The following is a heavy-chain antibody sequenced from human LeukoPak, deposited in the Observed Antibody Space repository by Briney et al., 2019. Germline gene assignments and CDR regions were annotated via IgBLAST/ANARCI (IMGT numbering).Heavy chain of an antibody. CDR3: ARVDWNIDS. Sequence: GGSLRLSCAASGFTFSSYWMHWVRQAPGKGLVWVSRINDDGSSTTYSDSVKGRFTISRDNAKNTLHLQMDSLRAEDTAVYYSARVDWNIDSWGQGTLVTVSS. J-gene: IGHJ4*02. CDR1: GFTFSSYW. CDR2: INDDGSST. D-gene: IGHD1/OR15-1a*01. V-gene: IGHV3-74*01.